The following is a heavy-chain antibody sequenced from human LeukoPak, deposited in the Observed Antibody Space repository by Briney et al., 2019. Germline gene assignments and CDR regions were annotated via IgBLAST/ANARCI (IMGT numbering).Heavy chain of an antibody. CDR2: ISSSSSYI. CDR3: ARSAAGTRGSYYYYYYMDV. J-gene: IGHJ6*03. Sequence: GGSLRLSCAASGFTFSSYSMNWVRQAPGKGLEWVSSISSSSSYIYYADSVKGRFTISRDNAKNSLYLQMNSLRAEDTAVYYCARSAAGTRGSYYYYYYMDVWGKGTTVTVSS. CDR1: GFTFSSYS. D-gene: IGHD6-13*01. V-gene: IGHV3-21*04.